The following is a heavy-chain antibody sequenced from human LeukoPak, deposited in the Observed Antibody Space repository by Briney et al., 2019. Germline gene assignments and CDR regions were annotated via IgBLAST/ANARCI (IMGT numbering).Heavy chain of an antibody. D-gene: IGHD3-16*01. CDR2: IYYSGYT. CDR1: GGSISSSSYY. V-gene: IGHV4-61*01. J-gene: IGHJ6*03. Sequence: SETLSLTCTVSGGSISSSSYYWSWIRQPPGKGLEYIGYIYYSGYTNYNPSLKSRVTISVDTSKNQFSLKLSSVTAADTAVYYCARETSQKGAHYMDVWGKRTTVTISS. CDR3: ARETSQKGAHYMDV.